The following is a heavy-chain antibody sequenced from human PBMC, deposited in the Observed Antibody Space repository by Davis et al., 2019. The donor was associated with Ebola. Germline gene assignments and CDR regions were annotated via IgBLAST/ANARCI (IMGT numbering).Heavy chain of an antibody. D-gene: IGHD6-19*01. CDR2: MNPHSGNT. Sequence: AASVKVSCKASGYTFTGYYMHWVRQATGQGLEWMGWMNPHSGNTGYAQRFQGRVTMTRDTSTNTAYMELSSLRSEDTAVYYCARVGDSSGWGYWGQGTLVTVSS. CDR3: ARVGDSSGWGY. J-gene: IGHJ4*02. CDR1: GYTFTGYY. V-gene: IGHV1-8*02.